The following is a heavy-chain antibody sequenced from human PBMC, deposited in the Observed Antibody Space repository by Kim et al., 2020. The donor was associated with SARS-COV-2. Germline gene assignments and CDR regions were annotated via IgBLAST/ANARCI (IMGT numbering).Heavy chain of an antibody. CDR3: ASEPDSSRWYSYYYFMDV. V-gene: IGHV3-66*01. Sequence: GGSLRLSCAASGITVSSNYMSWVRQAPGKGLEWISVIYSGGSTYYSDSVKDRLCMFRDHSKNTAVLQLNSLRPEDTAVYYCASEPDSSRWYSYYYFMDVWGKGTTVTVSS. J-gene: IGHJ6*03. D-gene: IGHD6-13*01. CDR2: IYSGGST. CDR1: GITVSSNY.